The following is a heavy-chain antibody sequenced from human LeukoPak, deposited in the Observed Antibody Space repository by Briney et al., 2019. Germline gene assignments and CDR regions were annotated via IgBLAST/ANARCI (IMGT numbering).Heavy chain of an antibody. D-gene: IGHD3-10*01. CDR1: GFTLSGYW. CDR2: INPDGSIT. J-gene: IGHJ4*02. Sequence: GGSLRLSCAASGFTLSGYWIHWVRQAPGKGLVWVARINPDGSITSYADSVKGRITISRDNAKNTLYLQMHSLRAEDTAVYYCAKDHRLQPVWFGELLGYYFDYWGQGTLVTVSS. CDR3: AKDHRLQPVWFGELLGYYFDY. V-gene: IGHV3-74*01.